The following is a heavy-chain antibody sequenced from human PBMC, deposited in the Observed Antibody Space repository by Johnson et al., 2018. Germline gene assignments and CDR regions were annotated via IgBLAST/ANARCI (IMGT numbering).Heavy chain of an antibody. CDR1: GFAFSTYA. CDR2: ISYDVSNR. CDR3: ANPYNSRDYSNAFEL. D-gene: IGHD6-13*01. V-gene: IGHV3-30*04. Sequence: QVQLVQSGGGVVQPGRSLTLSCAASGFAFSTYAMPWVRQAPGKGLELVAVISYDVSNRNYADSVTGRFTISRDNSKNTLYLQMTSLRTEDTAVYYFANPYNSRDYSNAFELWGQGTMVTVSS. J-gene: IGHJ3*01.